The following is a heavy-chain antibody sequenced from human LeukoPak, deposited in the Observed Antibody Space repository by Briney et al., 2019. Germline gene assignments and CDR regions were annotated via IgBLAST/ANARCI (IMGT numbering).Heavy chain of an antibody. Sequence: ASVKVSCKPSGYSFITYYIHWVRQAPGQGPEWLGRINPNGGTTTYAQKFQDRVTMTRDTSTGTVYMELNSLRSEDTAMYYCGRDGGGGSWGDFWGQGTLVTVSS. V-gene: IGHV1-46*01. D-gene: IGHD2-15*01. CDR2: INPNGGTT. CDR1: GYSFITYY. J-gene: IGHJ4*02. CDR3: GRDGGGGSWGDF.